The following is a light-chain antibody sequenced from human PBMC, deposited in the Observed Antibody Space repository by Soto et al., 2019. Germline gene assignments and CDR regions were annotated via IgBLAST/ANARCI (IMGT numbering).Light chain of an antibody. J-gene: IGKJ4*01. V-gene: IGKV3-20*01. CDR1: QSVSSSY. Sequence: EIVLTQSPGTLSLSPGERATLSCRARQSVSSSYLAWYQQKPGQAPRLLSYGASSRATGIPDRFSGSGSGTDFTLTISRLEPEDCAVYYWQQYGSSPLTLGGGTKVDIK. CDR3: QQYGSSPLT. CDR2: GAS.